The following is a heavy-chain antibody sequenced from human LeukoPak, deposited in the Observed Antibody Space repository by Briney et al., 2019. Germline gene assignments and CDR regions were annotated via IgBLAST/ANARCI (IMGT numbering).Heavy chain of an antibody. D-gene: IGHD5-12*01. J-gene: IGHJ4*02. CDR3: ARVTRDVDIVAGDY. CDR2: ISSSSSYI. CDR1: GFTFSSYS. Sequence: GGSLRLSCAASGFTFSSYSMNWVRQAPGKGLEWVSSISSSSSYIYYADSVKGRFTISRDNAKNSLYLQMNSLRAEDTAVYYCARVTRDVDIVAGDYWGQGTLVTVSS. V-gene: IGHV3-21*01.